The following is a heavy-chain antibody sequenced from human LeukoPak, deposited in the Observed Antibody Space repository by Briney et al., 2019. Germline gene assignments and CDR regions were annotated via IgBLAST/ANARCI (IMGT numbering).Heavy chain of an antibody. J-gene: IGHJ6*02. CDR2: INRSGST. D-gene: IGHD5-18*01. Sequence: GGSLRLSCAASGFTFSSYAMTWVRQAPEKGLEWVSTINRSGSTYDADSVKGRFTISRDNSKNALYLQVNSLRPEDTAVYYCARGEFAWIQGSYGMNVWGQGTTVTASS. V-gene: IGHV3-23*01. CDR1: GFTFSSYA. CDR3: ARGEFAWIQGSYGMNV.